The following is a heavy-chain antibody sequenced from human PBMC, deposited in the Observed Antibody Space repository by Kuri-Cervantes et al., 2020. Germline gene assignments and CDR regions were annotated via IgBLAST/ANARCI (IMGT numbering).Heavy chain of an antibody. V-gene: IGHV3-21*01. Sequence: GGSLRLSCAASGFTFSSYSMNWVRQAPGKGLEWVSSISSSSSYIYYADSVKGRFTISRDNAKNSLYLQMNSLRAEDTAVYYCARDREGIAAADWYFDLWGRGILVTVSS. CDR2: ISSSSSYI. J-gene: IGHJ2*01. D-gene: IGHD6-13*01. CDR3: ARDREGIAAADWYFDL. CDR1: GFTFSSYS.